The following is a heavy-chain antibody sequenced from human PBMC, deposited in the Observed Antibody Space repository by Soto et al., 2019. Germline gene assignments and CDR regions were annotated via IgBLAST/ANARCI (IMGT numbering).Heavy chain of an antibody. V-gene: IGHV1-69*13. CDR2: IIPIFGTA. CDR3: ARGGDIVVVVAAPTYAFDI. J-gene: IGHJ3*02. CDR1: GGTFSSYA. Sequence: GASVKVSCKASGGTFSSYAISWVRQAPGQVLEWMGGIIPIFGTANYAQKFQGRVTITADESTSTAYMELSSLRSEDTAVYYCARGGDIVVVVAAPTYAFDIWGQGTMVTVSS. D-gene: IGHD2-15*01.